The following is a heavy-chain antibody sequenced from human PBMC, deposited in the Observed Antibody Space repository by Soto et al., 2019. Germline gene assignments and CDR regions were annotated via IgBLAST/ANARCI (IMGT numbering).Heavy chain of an antibody. CDR3: ARTSGYYFFDY. CDR1: GYTFTSYA. CDR2: SNAGNGNT. D-gene: IGHD3-3*01. Sequence: ASVKVSCKASGYTFTSYAMHWVRQAPGQRHEWIRWSNAGNGNTKYSQKFQGRVTITRDTSASTAYMVLISLRSEDTAVYYCARTSGYYFFDYWGQVTLVTVSS. J-gene: IGHJ4*02. V-gene: IGHV1-3*01.